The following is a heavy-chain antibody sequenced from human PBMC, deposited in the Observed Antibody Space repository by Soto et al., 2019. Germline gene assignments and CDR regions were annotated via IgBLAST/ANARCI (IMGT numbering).Heavy chain of an antibody. Sequence: ETLSLTCAVHGGSFSGYYWSWIRQPPGKGLEWIGEINHSGSTNYNPSLKSRVTISVDTSKNQFSLKLSSVTAADTAVYYCASRYGRLNFDYWGQGTLVTVSS. D-gene: IGHD5-18*01. CDR3: ASRYGRLNFDY. V-gene: IGHV4-34*01. CDR1: GGSFSGYY. CDR2: INHSGST. J-gene: IGHJ4*02.